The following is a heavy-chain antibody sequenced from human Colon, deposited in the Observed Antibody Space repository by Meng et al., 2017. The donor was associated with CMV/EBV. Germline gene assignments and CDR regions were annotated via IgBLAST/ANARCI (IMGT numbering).Heavy chain of an antibody. CDR3: AMGQSGSWAAYRH. D-gene: IGHD2-15*01. Sequence: GESLKISCAASGFTFSSYSMNWVRQAPGKGLEWVSYISSSSSYIYYADSVKGRFTISRDNTKTSVFLQMTNLRAEDTAVYYCAMGQSGSWAAYRHWGQGTLVTVSS. CDR2: ISSSSSYI. CDR1: GFTFSSYS. V-gene: IGHV3-21*04. J-gene: IGHJ4*02.